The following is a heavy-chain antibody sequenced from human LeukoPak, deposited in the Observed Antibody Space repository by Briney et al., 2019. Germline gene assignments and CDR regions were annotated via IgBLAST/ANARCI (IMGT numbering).Heavy chain of an antibody. CDR3: GSLNWVKSFGPGIFDY. CDR2: IYHSGST. V-gene: IGHV4-30-2*01. CDR1: GGSISSGGYS. Sequence: PSETLSLTCAVYGGSISSGGYSWSWIRQPRGKGLEWIGYIYHSGSTYYNPSLKSRVTISVHRSKNQFSLKLSSVTAADTAVYYCGSLNWVKSFGPGIFDYWGQGTLVTVSS. D-gene: IGHD7-27*01. J-gene: IGHJ4*02.